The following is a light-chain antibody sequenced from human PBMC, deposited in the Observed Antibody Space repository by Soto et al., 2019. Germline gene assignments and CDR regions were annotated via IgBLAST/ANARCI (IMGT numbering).Light chain of an antibody. CDR3: LHDFNYPRT. CDR2: AAS. V-gene: IGKV1-6*01. CDR1: QGINND. Sequence: AIPMTQSPSSLSAFVGDRVTITCRASQGINNDLGWYQQKPGQAPKLLIYAASSLHSGVPSRFSGSGSGTYFTLTISSLQPEDFATYYCLHDFNYPRTFGQGTKVEMK. J-gene: IGKJ1*01.